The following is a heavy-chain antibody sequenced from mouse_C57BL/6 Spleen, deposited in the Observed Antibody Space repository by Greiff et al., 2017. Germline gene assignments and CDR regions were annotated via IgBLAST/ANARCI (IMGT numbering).Heavy chain of an antibody. CDR1: GFTFSDYG. CDR2: ISSGSSTT. Sequence: EVQLVESGGGLVKPGGSLKLSCAASGFTFSDYGMHWVRQAPEKGLEWVAYISSGSSTTYYADTVKGRFTISRDNAKNTLFLQMTSLRSEDTAMYYCAIATQAYGYAMDYWGQGTSVTVSS. J-gene: IGHJ4*01. V-gene: IGHV5-17*01. CDR3: AIATQAYGYAMDY. D-gene: IGHD1-1*01.